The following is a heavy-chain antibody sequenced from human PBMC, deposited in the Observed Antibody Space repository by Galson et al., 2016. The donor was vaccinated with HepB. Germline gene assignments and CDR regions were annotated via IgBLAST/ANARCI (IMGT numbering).Heavy chain of an antibody. D-gene: IGHD6-13*01. CDR2: ILHDGSNE. CDR3: ARDIISAAGTRFFDP. CDR1: GFSFSTYA. J-gene: IGHJ5*02. V-gene: IGHV3-30-3*01. Sequence: LRLSCATSGFSFSTYAMHWVRQAPGKGLEWVAGILHDGSNEYYADSVKGRFTISRDYSKNTLSLQMNSLRAEDTAIYFCARDIISAAGTRFFDPWGQGTLVTVSS.